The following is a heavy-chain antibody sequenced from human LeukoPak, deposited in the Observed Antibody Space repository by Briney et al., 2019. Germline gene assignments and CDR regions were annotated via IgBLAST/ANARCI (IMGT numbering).Heavy chain of an antibody. J-gene: IGHJ4*02. CDR2: INPNSGGT. V-gene: IGHV1-2*04. CDR1: GYTFTGYY. D-gene: IGHD6-19*01. CDR3: ATVHSSGWSGFDY. Sequence: ASVKVSCKASGYTFTGYYMHWVRQAPGQGLEWMGWINPNSGGTNYAQKLQGWVTMTRDTSISTAYMELSRLRSDDTAVYYCATVHSSGWSGFDYWGQGTLVTVSS.